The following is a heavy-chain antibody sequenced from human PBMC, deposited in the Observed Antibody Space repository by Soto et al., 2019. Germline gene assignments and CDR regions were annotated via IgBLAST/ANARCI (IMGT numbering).Heavy chain of an antibody. CDR3: ARDGGDYSDSRGPL. CDR2: IYYSGST. Sequence: SETLSLTCTVSGGSISSGDYYWSWIRQPPGKGLEWIGYIYYSGSTYYSPSLKSRVTISVDTSKNQFSLKLSSVTAADTAVYYCARDGGDYSDSRGPLWGQGTLVTVSS. V-gene: IGHV4-30-4*01. D-gene: IGHD3-22*01. J-gene: IGHJ4*02. CDR1: GGSISSGDYY.